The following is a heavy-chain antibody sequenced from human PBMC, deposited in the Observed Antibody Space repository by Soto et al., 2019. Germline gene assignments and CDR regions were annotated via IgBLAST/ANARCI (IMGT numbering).Heavy chain of an antibody. CDR3: ARGPQSRASDYDAFDI. CDR2: ISAYNGNT. J-gene: IGHJ3*02. V-gene: IGHV1-18*01. CDR1: GYTFTSYG. D-gene: IGHD4-17*01. Sequence: GASVKVSCKASGYTFTSYGISWVRQAPGQGLEWMGWISAYNGNTNYAQKPQGRVTMTTDTSTSTAYMELRSLRSDDTAVYYCARGPQSRASDYDAFDIWGQGTMVPVSS.